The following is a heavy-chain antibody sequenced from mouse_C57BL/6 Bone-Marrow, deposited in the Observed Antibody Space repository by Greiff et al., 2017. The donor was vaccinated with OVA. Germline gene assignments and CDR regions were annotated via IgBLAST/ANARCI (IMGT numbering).Heavy chain of an antibody. CDR2: IRNKPNGSTT. Sequence: EVKLVESGGGLVQPGDSLSLSCAASGFTFTNYYMSWVRQPPGKALEWLAFIRNKPNGSTTEYSASVKGRFTISRDNSQSILYLQMNVLRAEHSATYYGARYKGRVAVDYFDYWGQGTALTVSA. CDR3: ARYKGRVAVDYFDY. V-gene: IGHV7-3*01. D-gene: IGHD1-1*01. J-gene: IGHJ2*01. CDR1: GFTFTNYY.